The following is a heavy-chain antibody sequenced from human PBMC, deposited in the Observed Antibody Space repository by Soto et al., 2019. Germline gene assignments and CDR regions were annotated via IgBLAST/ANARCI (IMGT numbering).Heavy chain of an antibody. V-gene: IGHV1-18*01. D-gene: IGHD1-26*01. J-gene: IGHJ3*01. CDR2: LSAYNGDT. CDR3: ARWSAIVGGAEALDV. Sequence: QVQLVQSGAEVKKPGASVRVSCKTSGYTFINYGITWVRQAPGQGLEWMGWLSAYNGDTSSSEKLQDRFTMTTDTSTNTVDRDLRSLTADDTAVYYCARWSAIVGGAEALDVWGQGTMVIVSS. CDR1: GYTFINYG.